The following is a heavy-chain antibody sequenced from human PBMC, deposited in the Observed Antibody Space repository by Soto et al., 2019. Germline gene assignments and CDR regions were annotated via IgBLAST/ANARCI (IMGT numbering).Heavy chain of an antibody. J-gene: IGHJ4*02. CDR2: IWYDGSNK. CDR1: GFTFSSYG. Sequence: PGGSLRLSCAASGFTFSSYGMHWVRQAPGKGLERVAVIWYDGSNKYYADYVKGRFTISRDNSKNTLYLQMNSLRAEDTAVFYCARDRNYYGSSGPTYYFDYWGQGTLVTISS. CDR3: ARDRNYYGSSGPTYYFDY. V-gene: IGHV3-33*01. D-gene: IGHD3-22*01.